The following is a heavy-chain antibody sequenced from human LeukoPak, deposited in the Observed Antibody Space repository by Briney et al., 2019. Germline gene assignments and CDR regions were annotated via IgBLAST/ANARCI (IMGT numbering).Heavy chain of an antibody. CDR3: VHQGSSSSLLDY. V-gene: IGHV3-30*03. D-gene: IGHD6-13*01. J-gene: IGHJ4*02. CDR2: TSYDGSDP. CDR1: GFTFSSYD. Sequence: GGSLRLSCAASGFTFSSYDMHWVRQAPGKGLEWVAITSYDGSDPYYADSVKGRFTISRDNSKSALYLQMDSLTAEDTAVYYCVHQGSSSSLLDYWGQGTLVTVSS.